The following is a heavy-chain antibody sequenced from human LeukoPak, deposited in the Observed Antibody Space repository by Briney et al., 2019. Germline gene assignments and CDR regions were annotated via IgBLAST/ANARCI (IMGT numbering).Heavy chain of an antibody. D-gene: IGHD7-27*01. J-gene: IGHJ4*02. CDR1: GFTVSSNY. CDR2: IYSGGST. V-gene: IGHV3-66*01. CDR3: ASGLTGYYFDY. Sequence: PGGSLRLSCAASGFTVSSNYMSWVRQAPGKGLEWVSVIYSGGSTYYADSVKGRFTISRDNSKNTLYLQMNSLRAEDTAVYYCASGLTGYYFDYWRQGTLVTVSS.